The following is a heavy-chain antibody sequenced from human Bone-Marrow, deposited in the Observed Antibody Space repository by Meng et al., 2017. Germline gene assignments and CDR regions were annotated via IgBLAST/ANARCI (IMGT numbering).Heavy chain of an antibody. D-gene: IGHD6-13*01. CDR3: AKGLYIAAAGRTLYYYYGMDV. J-gene: IGHJ6*02. CDR1: GFTFSNCW. V-gene: IGHV3-23*01. Sequence: GESLKISCAASGFTFSNCWMSWVRQAPGKGLEWVSAISGSGGSTYYADSVKGRFTISRDNSKNTLYLQMNSLRAEDTAVYYCAKGLYIAAAGRTLYYYYGMDVWGQGTTVTVSS. CDR2: ISGSGGST.